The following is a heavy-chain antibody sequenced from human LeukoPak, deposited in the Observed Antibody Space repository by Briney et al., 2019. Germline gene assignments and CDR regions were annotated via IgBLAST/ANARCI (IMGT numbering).Heavy chain of an antibody. V-gene: IGHV4-61*09. CDR3: ARGRRHCNSTICYQEDY. CDR2: MYTSGST. J-gene: IGHJ4*02. Sequence: SQTLSLTCTVSGDSISSATYYWSWIRQPAGKGLEWIGHMYTSGSTNYNPSLKSRVTISVDTSKNRSSLKLNSVTASDTAVYYCARGRRHCNSTICYQEDYWGQGTLVTVSS. CDR1: GDSISSATYY. D-gene: IGHD2/OR15-2a*01.